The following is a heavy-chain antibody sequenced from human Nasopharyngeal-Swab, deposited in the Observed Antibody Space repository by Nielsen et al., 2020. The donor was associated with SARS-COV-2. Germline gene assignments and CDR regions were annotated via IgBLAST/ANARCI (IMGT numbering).Heavy chain of an antibody. J-gene: IGHJ4*02. Sequence: ESLKISCTVSGGSIGGYYWSWIRQPPGKGLEWVGCLYYSGSIDYNPSLKRRVTISVDTPKRQVSLRLTSVTAADTAIYYCARQIDNSPHFDYWGQGTLVSVSS. V-gene: IGHV4-59*08. CDR2: LYYSGSI. D-gene: IGHD4-23*01. CDR1: GGSIGGYY. CDR3: ARQIDNSPHFDY.